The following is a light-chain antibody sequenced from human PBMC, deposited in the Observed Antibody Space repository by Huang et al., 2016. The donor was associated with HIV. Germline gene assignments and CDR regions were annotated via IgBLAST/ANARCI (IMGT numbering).Light chain of an antibody. CDR1: QIVFKN. Sequence: ENLMTQSPSTLSVSPGESATLSCRSSQIVFKNLALYQQKHGPAPKLLIYVSSTSAAGIPTKFSGSGSGTDFTLTISNLQSEDFAVYYCQQYNTSPRTFGQGTKVEV. CDR2: VSS. V-gene: IGKV3-15*01. CDR3: QQYNTSPRT. J-gene: IGKJ1*01.